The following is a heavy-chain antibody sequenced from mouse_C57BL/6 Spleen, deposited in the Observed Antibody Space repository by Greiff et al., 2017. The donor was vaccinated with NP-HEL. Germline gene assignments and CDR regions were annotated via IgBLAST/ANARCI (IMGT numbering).Heavy chain of an antibody. CDR2: INPSNGGT. D-gene: IGHD2-2*01. Sequence: QVQLQQPGTELVKPGASVKLSCKASGYTFTSYWMHWVKQRPGQGLEWIGNINPSNGGTNYNEKFKSKATLTVDKSSSTVYMELSRLTSEDSAVYFCARHEEWFFDYWGQGTTLTVSS. CDR3: ARHEEWFFDY. V-gene: IGHV1-53*01. CDR1: GYTFTSYW. J-gene: IGHJ2*01.